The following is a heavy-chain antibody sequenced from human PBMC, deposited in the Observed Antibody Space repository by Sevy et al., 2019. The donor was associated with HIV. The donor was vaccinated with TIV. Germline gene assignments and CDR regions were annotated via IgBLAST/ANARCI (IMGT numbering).Heavy chain of an antibody. CDR2: ISSSGTII. Sequence: GGSLRLSCAASGLNVSDYFMSWIRQAPGKRPEWVSYISSSGTIIYYAHSVKGRFTISRDNAKNSLYLQMNSLRAEDTAIYYSARDLASGSFFSLYFDYWGQGTLVTVSS. V-gene: IGHV3-11*01. D-gene: IGHD3-10*01. CDR3: ARDLASGSFFSLYFDY. CDR1: GLNVSDYF. J-gene: IGHJ4*02.